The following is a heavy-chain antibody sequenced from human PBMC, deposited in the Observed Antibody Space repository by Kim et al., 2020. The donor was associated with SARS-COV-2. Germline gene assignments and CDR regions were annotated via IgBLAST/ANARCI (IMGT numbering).Heavy chain of an antibody. J-gene: IGHJ4*02. Sequence: HGRMTITADKSTSTAYLELSSLRSEDTAVYYCARGVDYDILTGYSYYFDYWGQGTLVTVSS. V-gene: IGHV1-69*04. CDR3: ARGVDYDILTGYSYYFDY. D-gene: IGHD3-9*01.